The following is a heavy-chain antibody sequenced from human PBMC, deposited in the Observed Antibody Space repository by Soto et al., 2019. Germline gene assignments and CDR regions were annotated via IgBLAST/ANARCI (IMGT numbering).Heavy chain of an antibody. D-gene: IGHD3-22*01. V-gene: IGHV3-30-3*01. CDR3: ARELSDSSGYYYPY. J-gene: IGHJ4*02. CDR2: ISYDGSNK. Sequence: GGSLRLSCAASGFTFSSYAMHWVRQAPGKGLEWVAVISYDGSNKYYADSVKGRFTISRDNSKNTLYLQMNSLRAEDTAVYYCARELSDSSGYYYPYWGQGTLVTVSS. CDR1: GFTFSSYA.